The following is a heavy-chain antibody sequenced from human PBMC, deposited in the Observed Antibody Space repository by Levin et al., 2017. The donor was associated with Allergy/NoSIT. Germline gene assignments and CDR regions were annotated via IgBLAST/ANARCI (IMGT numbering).Heavy chain of an antibody. CDR2: IRNKAHGGTT. J-gene: IGHJ4*02. V-gene: IGHV3-49*04. CDR1: GFTFDDYA. Sequence: GGSLRLSCTGSGFTFDDYAMSWVRQAPGKGLEWVGFIRNKAHGGTTEYAASVKGRLTISRDDSKSIAYLQMNSLKTEDTAVYFCARGGPPNYDYNWGSYRDGYFDYWGQGTLVTVSS. CDR3: ARGGPPNYDYNWGSYRDGYFDY. D-gene: IGHD3-16*02.